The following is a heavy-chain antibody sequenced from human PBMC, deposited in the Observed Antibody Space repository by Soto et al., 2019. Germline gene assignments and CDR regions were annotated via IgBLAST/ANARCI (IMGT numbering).Heavy chain of an antibody. Sequence: PGGSLRLSCAASGFTFSSYAMSWVRQAPGKGLEWVSAISGSGGSTYYADSVKGRFTISRDKSKNTVYLQMNSLTVEDAAVYYCTFDRDDDGIYEFDYCALGAVVPVSS. D-gene: IGHD5-12*01. J-gene: IGHJ4*02. CDR3: TFDRDDDGIYEFDY. CDR2: ISGSGGST. CDR1: GFTFSSYA. V-gene: IGHV3-23*01.